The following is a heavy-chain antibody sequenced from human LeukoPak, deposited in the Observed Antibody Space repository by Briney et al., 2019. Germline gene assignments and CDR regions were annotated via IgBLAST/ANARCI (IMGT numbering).Heavy chain of an antibody. CDR2: IKKDGSEK. V-gene: IGHV3-7*01. J-gene: IGHJ5*02. CDR1: GFTFSSYW. D-gene: IGHD6-19*01. CDR3: VREGGSDWYSGWFDP. Sequence: PGGSLRLSCAASGFTFSSYWMSWVRQVPGKGLEWVANIKKDGSEKKYEDSVKGRFTISRDNAENSLYLQMNSLRVEDTAVYYCVREGGSDWYSGWFDPWGQGTLVTVSS.